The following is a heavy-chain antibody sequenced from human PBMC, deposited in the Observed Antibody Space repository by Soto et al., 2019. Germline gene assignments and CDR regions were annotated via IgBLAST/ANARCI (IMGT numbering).Heavy chain of an antibody. CDR1: GGTFSSYT. J-gene: IGHJ4*02. Sequence: SVKVSCKASGGTFSSYTVSWVRQAPGQGLEWMGRIIPILGIANYAQKFQGRVTITADKSTSTAYMELSSLRSEDTAVYYCARDLNVGNFYDWGQGTLVTVSS. V-gene: IGHV1-69*02. CDR3: ARDLNVGNFYD. CDR2: IIPILGIA. D-gene: IGHD1-26*01.